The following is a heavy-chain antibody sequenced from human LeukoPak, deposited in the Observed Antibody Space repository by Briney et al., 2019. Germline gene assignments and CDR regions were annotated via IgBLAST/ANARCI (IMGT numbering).Heavy chain of an antibody. V-gene: IGHV3-30*04. D-gene: IGHD3-10*01. J-gene: IGHJ4*02. Sequence: GGSLRLSCAASGFTFSSYAMHWVRQAPGKGLEWVAVISYDGSNKYYADSVKGRFTISRDNSKNTLYLQMNSLRAEDTAVYYCARDGTTMVRGVTYFDYWGQGTLVTVSS. CDR3: ARDGTTMVRGVTYFDY. CDR2: ISYDGSNK. CDR1: GFTFSSYA.